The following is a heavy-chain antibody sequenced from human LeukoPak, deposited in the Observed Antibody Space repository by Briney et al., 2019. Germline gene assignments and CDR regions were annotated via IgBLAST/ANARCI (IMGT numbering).Heavy chain of an antibody. V-gene: IGHV3-23*01. J-gene: IGHJ4*02. CDR1: GFTFSSYA. CDR3: AMHPGPVTRYFDY. CDR2: LSGSGGST. Sequence: PGGSLRLSCAASGFTFSSYAMSWVRQAPGKGLEWVSALSGSGGSTYYADSVKGRFTISRDNSKNTLYLQMNSLGAEDTAVYYCAMHPGPVTRYFDYWGQGTLVTVSS.